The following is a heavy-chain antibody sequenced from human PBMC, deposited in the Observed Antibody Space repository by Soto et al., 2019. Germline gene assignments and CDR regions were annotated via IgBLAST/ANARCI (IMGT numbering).Heavy chain of an antibody. J-gene: IGHJ6*02. Sequence: PGGSVRLSCAAYGFTFSSYAMHWFRQAPGKGRDWAAVISYDGSNKYYADSVKGRFTISRDNSKNTLYLQMNSLRAEDTAVYYCARGIVSGYPYYYYYYGMDVWGQGTTVTVSS. CDR1: GFTFSSYA. CDR2: ISYDGSNK. CDR3: ARGIVSGYPYYYYYYGMDV. D-gene: IGHD3-22*01. V-gene: IGHV3-30-3*01.